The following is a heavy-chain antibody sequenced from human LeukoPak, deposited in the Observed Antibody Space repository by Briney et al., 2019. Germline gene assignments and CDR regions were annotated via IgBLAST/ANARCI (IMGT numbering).Heavy chain of an antibody. V-gene: IGHV4-39*02. Sequence: PSETLSLTCTVSGGSISSSSYYWGWIRQPPGKGLEWIGSIYYSGSTYYNPSLKSRVTISVDTSKNQFSLKLSSVTAADTAVYYCARESRDGYDYYYYYGMDVWGQGTTVTVPS. CDR3: ARESRDGYDYYYYYGMDV. J-gene: IGHJ6*02. D-gene: IGHD5-24*01. CDR2: IYYSGST. CDR1: GGSISSSSYY.